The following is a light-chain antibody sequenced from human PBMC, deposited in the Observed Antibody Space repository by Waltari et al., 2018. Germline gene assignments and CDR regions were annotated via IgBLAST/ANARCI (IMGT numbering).Light chain of an antibody. CDR3: SSYTSSFIYV. CDR1: SSDVGGYNY. CDR2: DVS. Sequence: QSALTQPASVSGSPGQSITISCTGPSSDVGGYNYVSWYQQHPGKAPKLMIYDVSNRPSGVSNRFSGSKSGNTASLTISGLQAEDEADYYCSSYTSSFIYVFGTGTKVTVL. V-gene: IGLV2-14*03. J-gene: IGLJ1*01.